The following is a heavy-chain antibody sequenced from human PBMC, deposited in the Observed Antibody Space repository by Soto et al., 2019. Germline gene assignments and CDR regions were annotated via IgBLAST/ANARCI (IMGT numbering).Heavy chain of an antibody. CDR2: ISSSGSTI. CDR1: GFTFSDYY. J-gene: IGHJ4*02. D-gene: IGHD2-8*01. Sequence: PGGSLRLSCAASGFTFSDYYMSWIRQAPGKGLEWVSYISSSGSTIYYADSVKGRFTISRDNAKNSLYLQMNSLRAEDTAVYYCARGPRLLMVYAIRPGYFDYWGQGTLVTVSS. V-gene: IGHV3-11*01. CDR3: ARGPRLLMVYAIRPGYFDY.